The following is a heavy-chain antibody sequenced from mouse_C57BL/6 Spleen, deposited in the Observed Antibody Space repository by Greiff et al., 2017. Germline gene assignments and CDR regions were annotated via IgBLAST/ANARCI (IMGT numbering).Heavy chain of an antibody. CDR3: ARWDYDGGSGAY. V-gene: IGHV1-55*01. Sequence: QVQLQQPGAELVKPGASVKMSCKASGYTFTSYWITWVKQRPGQGLEWIGDIYPGSGSTNYNEKFKSKATLTVDTSSSTAYMQLSSLTSEDSAVYYCARWDYDGGSGAYWGQGTLVTVSA. CDR1: GYTFTSYW. J-gene: IGHJ3*01. CDR2: IYPGSGST. D-gene: IGHD2-4*01.